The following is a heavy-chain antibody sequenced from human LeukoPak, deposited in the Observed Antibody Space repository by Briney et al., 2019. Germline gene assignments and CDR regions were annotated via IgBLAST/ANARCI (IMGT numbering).Heavy chain of an antibody. CDR1: GFSISSGHY. J-gene: IGHJ2*01. V-gene: IGHV4-38-2*01. CDR2: VSYNGNT. D-gene: IGHD3-3*01. CDR3: ARARVVHYNFRSGLHWYFDV. Sequence: SETLSLTCDVSGFSISSGHYWAWIRQSPGKGLEWIGTVSYNGNTYYNSSLKSRLDVSVDTSGNHFSLSLSSLTAADTAVYHCARARVVHYNFRSGLHWYFDVWGRGTLVTVSS.